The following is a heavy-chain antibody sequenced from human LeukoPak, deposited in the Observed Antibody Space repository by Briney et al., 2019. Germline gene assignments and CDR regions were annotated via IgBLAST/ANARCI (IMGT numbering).Heavy chain of an antibody. CDR2: INHSGST. CDR3: ARAGYSYGYPYYFDY. D-gene: IGHD5-18*01. J-gene: IGHJ4*02. CDR1: GFTFSSYS. Sequence: GSLRLSCAASGFTFSSYSMSWVRQAPGKGLEWIGEINHSGSTNYNPSLKSRVTISVDTSKNQFSLKLSSVTAADTAVYYCARAGYSYGYPYYFDYWGQGTLVTVSS. V-gene: IGHV4-34*01.